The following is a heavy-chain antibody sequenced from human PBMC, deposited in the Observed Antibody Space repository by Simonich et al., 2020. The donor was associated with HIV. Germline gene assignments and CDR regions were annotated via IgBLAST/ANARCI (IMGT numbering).Heavy chain of an antibody. V-gene: IGHV4-34*01. J-gene: IGHJ4*02. Sequence: QVQLQQWGAGLLKPSETLSLTCAVYGGSFSGYYWSWIRQSPEKGLEWIGEINHSGSTIYSPSLKSRVTISVDPSKNQFSLKLSSVTAADTAVYYCARQSLAARLFDDWGQGTLVTVSS. D-gene: IGHD6-6*01. CDR1: GGSFSGYY. CDR3: ARQSLAARLFDD. CDR2: INHSGST.